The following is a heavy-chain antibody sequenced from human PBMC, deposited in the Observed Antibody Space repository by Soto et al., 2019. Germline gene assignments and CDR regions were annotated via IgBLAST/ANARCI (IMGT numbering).Heavy chain of an antibody. J-gene: IGHJ4*02. CDR1: GVRFGDYE. V-gene: IGHV3-11*06. Sequence: PGVSTPLSIAAYGVRFGDYEMSGIRQAPGKGLEWVSTISSNSAYIYYTDALRGRLTISRDNAKNSLYLQMNSLRAEDTALYYCARDYGYWGQGTLVTGSS. CDR2: ISSNSAYI. D-gene: IGHD3-10*01. CDR3: ARDYGY.